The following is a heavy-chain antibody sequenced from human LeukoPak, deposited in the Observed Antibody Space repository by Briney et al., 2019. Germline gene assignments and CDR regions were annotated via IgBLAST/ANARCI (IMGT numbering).Heavy chain of an antibody. Sequence: PGGSLRLSCAASGFTFSSYGMHWVRQAPGKGLEWVAVISYDGSEKYYVDSVKGRFTISRDNAKNSLYLQMNSLRAEDTAVYYCARDRVWTVLYWGQGTLVTVSS. CDR2: ISYDGSEK. V-gene: IGHV3-30*03. CDR3: ARDRVWTVLY. J-gene: IGHJ4*02. D-gene: IGHD6-13*01. CDR1: GFTFSSYG.